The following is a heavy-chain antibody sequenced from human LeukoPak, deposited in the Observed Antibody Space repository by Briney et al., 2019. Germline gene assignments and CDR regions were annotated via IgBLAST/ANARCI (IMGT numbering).Heavy chain of an antibody. V-gene: IGHV3-30-3*01. Sequence: GGSLRLSCAASGFIFSSYTMHWVRQAPGKGLEWMTAISKDGSNKFDADSVKGRFTISRDNAKNSLYLQMNSLRAEDTAVYYCAREGGWLPTVDYYYYYMDVWGKGTTVTVSS. CDR3: AREGGWLPTVDYYYYYMDV. CDR1: GFIFSSYT. CDR2: ISKDGSNK. D-gene: IGHD5-18*01. J-gene: IGHJ6*03.